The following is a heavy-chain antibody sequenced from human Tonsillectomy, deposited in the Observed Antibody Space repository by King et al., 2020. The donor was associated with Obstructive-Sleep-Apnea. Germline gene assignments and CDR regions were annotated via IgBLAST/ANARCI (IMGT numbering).Heavy chain of an antibody. J-gene: IGHJ6*02. Sequence: VQLQESGPGLVKPSETLSLTCTVSGASITSHYWSWIRQPPGKGLEWIGYLYYSGITNYNPSLKSLCTTSVDMSKNQFSLKLSSVTAADTAVYYCARAHGIVGARGDYYYYGLDVWGQGTTVTVSS. V-gene: IGHV4-59*11. CDR1: GASITSHY. D-gene: IGHD1-26*01. CDR2: LYYSGIT. CDR3: ARAHGIVGARGDYYYYGLDV.